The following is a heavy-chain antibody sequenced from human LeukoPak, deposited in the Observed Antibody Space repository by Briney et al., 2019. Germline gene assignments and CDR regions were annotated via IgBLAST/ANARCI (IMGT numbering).Heavy chain of an antibody. Sequence: PSETLSLTCAVYGGSFSGYYWSWIRQPPGKGLVGIGYIYYSGSTNYNPSLKSRVTISVDTSKNQFSLKLSSVTAADTAVYYCARAYDYVWGSYRSENWFDPWGQGTLVTVSS. V-gene: IGHV4-59*01. D-gene: IGHD3-16*02. CDR2: IYYSGST. J-gene: IGHJ5*02. CDR1: GGSFSGYY. CDR3: ARAYDYVWGSYRSENWFDP.